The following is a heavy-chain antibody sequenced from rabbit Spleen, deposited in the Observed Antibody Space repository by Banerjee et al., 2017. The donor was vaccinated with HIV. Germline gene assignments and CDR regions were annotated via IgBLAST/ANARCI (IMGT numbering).Heavy chain of an antibody. V-gene: IGHV1S40*01. CDR3: VRDQAHMLDL. J-gene: IGHJ6*01. CDR2: INTATGKA. CDR1: GFSFSSSYY. D-gene: IGHD1-1*01. Sequence: QSLEESGGDLVKPGASLTLTCTASGFSFSSSYYMCWVRQAPGKGLEWIACINTATGKAVYANRAKGRFTISRENTQNTVYLQLNSLTAADTATYFCVRDQAHMLDLWGPGTLVTVS.